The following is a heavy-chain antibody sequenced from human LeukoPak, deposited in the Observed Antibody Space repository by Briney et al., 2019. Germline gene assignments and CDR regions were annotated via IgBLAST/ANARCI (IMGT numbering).Heavy chain of an antibody. CDR2: IKSKTDGGTT. Sequence: GGSLRLSCAASGFTFSAHYMDWVRQAPGKGLEWVGRIKSKTDGGTTDYAAPVKGRFTISRDDSKNTLYLQMNSLKTEDTAVYYCTTADYGDYNPEFDYWGQGTLVTVSS. CDR1: GFTFSAHY. CDR3: TTADYGDYNPEFDY. D-gene: IGHD4-17*01. V-gene: IGHV3-15*01. J-gene: IGHJ4*02.